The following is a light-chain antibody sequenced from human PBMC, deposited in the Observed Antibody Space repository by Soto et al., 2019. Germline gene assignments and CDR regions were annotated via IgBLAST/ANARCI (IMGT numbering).Light chain of an antibody. CDR2: KVS. Sequence: DVVMTQSPLSLTVTLGQPAATSCTPNHSLVHSDGIAYFSWFQQRPGRSPRRLIYKVSNRDSGVPARFSGSGSGTDFALKISRVEAEDVGVYYCMQGTHWPITFGQGTRLEIK. CDR3: MQGTHWPIT. CDR1: HSLVHSDGIAY. J-gene: IGKJ5*01. V-gene: IGKV2-30*02.